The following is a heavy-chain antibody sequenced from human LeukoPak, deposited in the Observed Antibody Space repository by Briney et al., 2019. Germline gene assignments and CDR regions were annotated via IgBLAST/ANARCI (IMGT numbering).Heavy chain of an antibody. CDR3: ARGHGWFDP. J-gene: IGHJ5*02. CDR2: ISSSSSTI. Sequence: GGSLRLSCAASGFTFSSYSMNWVRQAPGKGLEWVSYISSSSSTIYYADSVKGRFTISRDNAKNSLYLQMNSLRAEDTAVYYCARGHGWFDPWGQGTLVTVSS. CDR1: GFTFSSYS. V-gene: IGHV3-48*04.